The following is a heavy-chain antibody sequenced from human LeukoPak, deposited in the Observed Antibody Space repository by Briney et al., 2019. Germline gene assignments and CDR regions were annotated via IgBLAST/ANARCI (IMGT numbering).Heavy chain of an antibody. D-gene: IGHD3-22*01. CDR1: GYTSTSYY. CDR3: ARQAINYYDSSGYYDH. J-gene: IGHJ5*02. Sequence: ASVKVSCKASGYTSTSYYMHWVRQAPGQGLEWMGIINPSGGSTSYAQKFQGRVTMTRDTSTSTVYMELSSLRSEDTAVYYCARQAINYYDSSGYYDHWGQGTLVTVSS. CDR2: INPSGGST. V-gene: IGHV1-46*01.